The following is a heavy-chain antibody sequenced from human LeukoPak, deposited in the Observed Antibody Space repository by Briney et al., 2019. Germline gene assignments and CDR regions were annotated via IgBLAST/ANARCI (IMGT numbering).Heavy chain of an antibody. V-gene: IGHV4-30-4*08. D-gene: IGHD3-3*01. CDR1: GGSISSGGYY. J-gene: IGHJ4*02. Sequence: PSETLSLTCTVSGGSISSGGYYWSWIRQHPGKGLEWIGYIYYSGSTYYNPSLKSRVTISVDTSKNQFSLKLSSVTAADTAVYYCTRGRTYDFWSGSELFDYWGQGTLVTVSS. CDR2: IYYSGST. CDR3: TRGRTYDFWSGSELFDY.